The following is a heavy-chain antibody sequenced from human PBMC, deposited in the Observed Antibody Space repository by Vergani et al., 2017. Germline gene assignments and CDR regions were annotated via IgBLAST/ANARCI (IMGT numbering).Heavy chain of an antibody. CDR1: GGTFSSYA. Sequence: QVQLVQSGAEVKKPGSSVKVSCKASGGTFSSYAISWVRQAPGQGLEWMGGIIPIFGTSNYAQKFQGRVTITADESTSTAYMELSSLRSEDTAVYYCARVNDCWSGYYSGVYYYYYMDFWGKGTTVTVSS. V-gene: IGHV1-69*01. CDR3: ARVNDCWSGYYSGVYYYYYMDF. D-gene: IGHD3-3*01. J-gene: IGHJ6*03. CDR2: IIPIFGTS.